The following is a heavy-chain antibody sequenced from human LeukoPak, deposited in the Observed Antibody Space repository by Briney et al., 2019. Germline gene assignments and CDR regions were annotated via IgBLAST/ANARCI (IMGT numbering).Heavy chain of an antibody. CDR1: GGPFSNYY. J-gene: IGHJ4*02. V-gene: IGHV4-59*08. CDR3: ARRGVPSKFYYFDS. CDR2: TSYIGNI. D-gene: IGHD2-2*01. Sequence: SETVSLTCTVSGGPFSNYYWTWIRQSPGKGLEWIGSTSYIGNINYNPSLKTRVTISVESSKGQFSLKLSSVTAADTAVYYCARRGVPSKFYYFDSWGQGTLVTVSS.